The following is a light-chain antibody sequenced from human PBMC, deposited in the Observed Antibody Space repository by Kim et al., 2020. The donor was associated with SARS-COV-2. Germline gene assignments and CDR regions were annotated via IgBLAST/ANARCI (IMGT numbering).Light chain of an antibody. CDR2: RAS. V-gene: IGKV1-13*02. Sequence: AIQLTQSPSSLSASVGDRVTMICRASQGISSALAWYQQKPGKIPKPLIYRASNLESGVPSRFSGSGSGTDFTLTISSLQPEDFATYYCQQFNSYQVTGGKGTRLEIK. CDR1: QGISSA. CDR3: QQFNSYQVT. J-gene: IGKJ5*01.